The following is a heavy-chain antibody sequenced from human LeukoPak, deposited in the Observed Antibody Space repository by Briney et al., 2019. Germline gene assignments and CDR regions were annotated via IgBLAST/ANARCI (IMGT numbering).Heavy chain of an antibody. CDR1: GFTVSSNY. V-gene: IGHV3-53*01. J-gene: IGHJ4*02. Sequence: GGSLRLSCAASGFTVSSNYTSWVRQAPGKGLEWVSVIYSGGSTYYADSVKGRFTISRDNSKNTLYLQMNSLRAEDTAMYYCARTNLAAAGPFDCWGQGTLVTVSS. D-gene: IGHD6-13*01. CDR3: ARTNLAAAGPFDC. CDR2: IYSGGST.